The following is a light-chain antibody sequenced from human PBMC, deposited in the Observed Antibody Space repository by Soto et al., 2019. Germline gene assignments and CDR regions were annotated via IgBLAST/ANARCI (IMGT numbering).Light chain of an antibody. CDR3: QQYGSSPYT. Sequence: EIVLTQSPGTLSLSPGERATLSCRASLSVISSYLAWYQQKPGHAPRLLIYGASSSATGIPDRFSGSGSGTDFTLTISRLEPEDFAVYYCQQYGSSPYTFGQGNKLEIK. J-gene: IGKJ2*01. CDR2: GAS. CDR1: LSVISSY. V-gene: IGKV3-20*01.